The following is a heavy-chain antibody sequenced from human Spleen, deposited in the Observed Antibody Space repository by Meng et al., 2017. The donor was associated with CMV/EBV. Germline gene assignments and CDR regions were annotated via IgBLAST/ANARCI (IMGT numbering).Heavy chain of an antibody. V-gene: IGHV4-34*01. J-gene: IGHJ5*02. Sequence: SETLSLTCAVYGGSFSDYYWSWIRQPPGKGLEWIGSIYYSGSTYYNPSLKSRVTISVDTSKNQFSLKLSSVTAADTAVYYCARGSQQGDRVVVLNWFDPWGQGTLVTVSS. CDR3: ARGSQQGDRVVVLNWFDP. CDR1: GGSFSDYY. CDR2: IYYSGST. D-gene: IGHD2-15*01.